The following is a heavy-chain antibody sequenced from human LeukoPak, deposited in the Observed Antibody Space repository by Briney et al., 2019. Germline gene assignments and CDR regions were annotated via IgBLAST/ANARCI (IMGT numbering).Heavy chain of an antibody. Sequence: SETLSLTCTVSGGSINSDYWGWIRQPPGKGLEWIGYIYYSGSTNYNPSLKSRVTISVDTSKNHFSLKVSSVTAADTAVYYCARVGAVAGKVSFDPWGQGTLVTVSS. CDR2: IYYSGST. V-gene: IGHV4-59*01. CDR1: GGSINSDY. CDR3: ARVGAVAGKVSFDP. J-gene: IGHJ5*02. D-gene: IGHD6-19*01.